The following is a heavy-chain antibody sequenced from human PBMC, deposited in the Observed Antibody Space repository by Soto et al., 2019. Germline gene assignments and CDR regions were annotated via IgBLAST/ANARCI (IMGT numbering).Heavy chain of an antibody. V-gene: IGHV4-34*01. Sequence: SSETLSLTCAVYGGSFSGYYWSWIRQPPGKGLEWIGEINHSGSTNYNPSLKSRVTISVDTSKNQFSLKLSSVTAADTAVYYCARAGYSYGGAFDYWGQGTLVTVSS. D-gene: IGHD5-18*01. J-gene: IGHJ4*02. CDR3: ARAGYSYGGAFDY. CDR2: INHSGST. CDR1: GGSFSGYY.